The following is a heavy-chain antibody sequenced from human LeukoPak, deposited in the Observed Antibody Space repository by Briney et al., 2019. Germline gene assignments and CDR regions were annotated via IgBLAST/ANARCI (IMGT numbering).Heavy chain of an antibody. CDR1: GGSFSGYY. Sequence: KTSETLSLTCAVYGGSFSGYYWSWIRQPPGKGLEWIGEINHSGSTNYNPSLTSRVTISVDTSKNQFSLKLSSVTAADTAVYYCARHKDYYYSYMDVWGKGTTVTISS. J-gene: IGHJ6*03. CDR2: INHSGST. V-gene: IGHV4-34*01. CDR3: ARHKDYYYSYMDV.